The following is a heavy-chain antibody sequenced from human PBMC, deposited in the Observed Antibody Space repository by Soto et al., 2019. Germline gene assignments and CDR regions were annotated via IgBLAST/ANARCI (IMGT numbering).Heavy chain of an antibody. J-gene: IGHJ3*02. D-gene: IGHD1-26*01. CDR3: ATGYSGSYYERAFDI. CDR1: GYTLTELS. CDR2: FDPEDGET. Sequence: ASVKVSCKVSGYTLTELSMHWVRQAPGKGLEWMGGFDPEDGETIYAQKFQGRVTMTEDTSTDTAYMELSSLRSEDTAVYYCATGYSGSYYERAFDIWGQGTMVTVS. V-gene: IGHV1-24*01.